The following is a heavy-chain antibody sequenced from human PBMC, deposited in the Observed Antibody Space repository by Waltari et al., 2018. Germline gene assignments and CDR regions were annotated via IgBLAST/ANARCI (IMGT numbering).Heavy chain of an antibody. CDR3: ARLASPEGLDV. J-gene: IGHJ6*02. CDR2: VYYTGSA. CDR1: GGSITSHSFP. V-gene: IGHV4-39*01. Sequence: QLQLQESGPGLVKPSETLSLMCTVPGGSITSHSFPWTWIRQPPGKGLGWIGSVYYTGSAFYNPSLKSRLTISSDTSGNQFSLQVRSVTAADTAVYYCARLASPEGLDVWGQGTTVTVSS.